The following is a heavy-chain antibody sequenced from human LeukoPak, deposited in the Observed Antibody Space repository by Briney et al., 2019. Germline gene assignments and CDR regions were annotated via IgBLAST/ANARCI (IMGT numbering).Heavy chain of an antibody. V-gene: IGHV4-39*02. J-gene: IGHJ4*02. CDR1: GGSISGSNHY. D-gene: IGHD2-8*02. Sequence: SETLSLTCTVSGGSISGSNHYWGWIRQPPGKGLEWIGSLSSGGSTYYNPSLKSRVTISVDTSKNQFSLRLSSMTAADTAVYYCARDRSTVTGHCTGDDCYAELGRGQGTQVIVSS. CDR3: ARDRSTVTGHCTGDDCYAELG. CDR2: LSSGGST.